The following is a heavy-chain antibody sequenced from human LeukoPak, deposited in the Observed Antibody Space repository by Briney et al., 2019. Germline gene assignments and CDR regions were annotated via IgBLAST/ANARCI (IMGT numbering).Heavy chain of an antibody. CDR1: GHTFTGYY. Sequence: AASVKVSCKASGHTFTGYYMHWVRQAPGQGLEWMGWINPNSGGTNYAQKFQGRVTMTRDTSISTAYMELSRLRSDDTAVYYCASGGITFGGVIVDLDYWGQGTLVTVSS. J-gene: IGHJ4*02. D-gene: IGHD3-16*02. CDR3: ASGGITFGGVIVDLDY. CDR2: INPNSGGT. V-gene: IGHV1-2*02.